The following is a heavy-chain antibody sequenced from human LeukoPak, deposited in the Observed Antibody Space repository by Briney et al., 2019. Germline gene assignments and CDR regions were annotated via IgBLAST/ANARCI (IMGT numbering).Heavy chain of an antibody. V-gene: IGHV3-53*01. CDR3: AREGSSGWGPFDY. CDR1: GFTVSSNY. D-gene: IGHD6-19*01. Sequence: ASLLLCCAASGFTVSSNYMSCVRQAPGKLLEWVSVIYSGGSTYYADSVKGRFTISRDNSKNTLYLQMNSLRAEDTAVYYCAREGSSGWGPFDYWGQGTLVTVSS. CDR2: IYSGGST. J-gene: IGHJ4*02.